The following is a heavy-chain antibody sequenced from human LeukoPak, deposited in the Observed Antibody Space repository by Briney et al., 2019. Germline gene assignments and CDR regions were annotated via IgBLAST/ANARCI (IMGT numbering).Heavy chain of an antibody. CDR1: GFSFSSYG. CDR2: IRYDGSNK. J-gene: IGHJ3*02. V-gene: IGHV3-30*02. D-gene: IGHD2-15*01. CDR3: AKDGGSDPDSFDI. Sequence: PGGSLRLSCAASGFSFSSYGMHWVRQAPGKGLEWVTFIRYDGSNKYYVDSVKGRFTISRDSFSNMLYLQMNSLRAEDTAVYYCAKDGGSDPDSFDICGQGTMVTVSS.